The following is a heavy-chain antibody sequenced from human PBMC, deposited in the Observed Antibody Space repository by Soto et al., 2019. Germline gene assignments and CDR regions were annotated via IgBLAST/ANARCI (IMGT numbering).Heavy chain of an antibody. J-gene: IGHJ6*02. V-gene: IGHV1-69*02. CDR2: TNPIHGIA. CDR1: GGSYSSYT. Sequence: GASVKVSCKASGGSYSSYTISWVRQAPGQGLEWMGRTNPIHGIANYAQKIQGRVTMTTDTSTSTAYMELRSLRSDDTAVYYCARVVVVPAASGHYYYYGMDVWGQGTTVTVSS. D-gene: IGHD2-2*01. CDR3: ARVVVVPAASGHYYYYGMDV.